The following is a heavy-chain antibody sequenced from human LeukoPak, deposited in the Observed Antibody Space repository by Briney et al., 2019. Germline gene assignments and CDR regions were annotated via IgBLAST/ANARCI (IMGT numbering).Heavy chain of an antibody. CDR2: ISFNGGST. J-gene: IGHJ3*02. V-gene: IGHV3-64*01. CDR1: GFTFSNYA. Sequence: GGSLRLSCAASGFTFSNYAMHWVRQAPGKGLEYVSGISFNGGSTYHANSVKGRFTISRDNSKNTLYLQMGSLRAEDMAVYYCARTDRLQAFDIWGQGTMVTVSS. CDR3: ARTDRLQAFDI.